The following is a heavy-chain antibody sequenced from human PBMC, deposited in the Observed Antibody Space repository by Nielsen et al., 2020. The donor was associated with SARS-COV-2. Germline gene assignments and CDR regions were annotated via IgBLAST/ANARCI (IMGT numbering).Heavy chain of an antibody. CDR1: GFTFSTCA. D-gene: IGHD5-18*01. CDR2: ISGSGGNT. J-gene: IGHJ3*02. CDR3: AKRVDTSMVIGPFDI. V-gene: IGHV3-23*01. Sequence: GESLKISCAASGFTFSTCAMSWVRQTPGKGLEWVSAISGSGGNTYYADSVKGRFTISRDNSKNTVYLQMNSLRAEDTAVYYCAKRVDTSMVIGPFDIWGQGTMVTVSS.